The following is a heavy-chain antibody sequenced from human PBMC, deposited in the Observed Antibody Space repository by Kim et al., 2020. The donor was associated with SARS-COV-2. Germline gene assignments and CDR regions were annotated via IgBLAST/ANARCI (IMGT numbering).Heavy chain of an antibody. CDR3: ARSTASSGWYRVDY. D-gene: IGHD6-19*01. V-gene: IGHV3-11*06. J-gene: IGHJ4*02. CDR2: ISSSSSYT. Sequence: GVSLRLSCAASGFTFSDYYMSWIRQAPGKGLEWVSYISSSSSYTNYADSVKGRFTISRDNAKNSLYLQMNSLRAEDTAVYYCARSTASSGWYRVDYWGQGTLVTVSS. CDR1: GFTFSDYY.